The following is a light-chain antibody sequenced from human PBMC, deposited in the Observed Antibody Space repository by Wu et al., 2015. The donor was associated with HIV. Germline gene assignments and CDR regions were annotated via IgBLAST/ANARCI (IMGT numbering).Light chain of an antibody. J-gene: IGKJ1*01. CDR1: QTISNSL. Sequence: EIVLTQSPDTLSLSLGERATLSCRVSQTISNSLLAWYQQKPGQAPRLLIYGASSRATGIPDRFSGSGSGTDFTLTISRLEPEDFAVYYCQQYAGSPATFGQGTKVEIK. CDR2: GAS. CDR3: QQYAGSPAT. V-gene: IGKV3-20*01.